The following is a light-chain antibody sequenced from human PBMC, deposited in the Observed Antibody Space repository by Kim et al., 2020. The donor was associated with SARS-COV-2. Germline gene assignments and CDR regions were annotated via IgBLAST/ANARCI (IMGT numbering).Light chain of an antibody. J-gene: IGKJ5*01. V-gene: IGKV1-12*01. Sequence: SVGYRVSSTSRASRGISSWLAWYQQKAGKAPKLLIYAASSLHSGVPSRFSGSGSGTDFTLTISSLQPEDVATYYCQQANSFPITFGQGTRLEIK. CDR3: QQANSFPIT. CDR1: RGISSW. CDR2: AAS.